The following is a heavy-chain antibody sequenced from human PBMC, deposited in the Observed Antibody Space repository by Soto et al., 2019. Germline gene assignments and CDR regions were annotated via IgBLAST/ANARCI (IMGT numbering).Heavy chain of an antibody. D-gene: IGHD1-26*01. CDR1: GGTFSSYT. J-gene: IGHJ4*02. CDR2: ISPIFGTP. V-gene: IGHV1-69*01. Sequence: QVQLVQSGAEVKKPGSSVTVSCKASGGTFSSYTISWVRQAPGQGLEWMAGISPIFGTPIYAQKFQDRVTITADDSTMTAYMEMNSLTSEDTAVYYWARVVVGSRLSLDYWGQGTLFTISS. CDR3: ARVVVGSRLSLDY.